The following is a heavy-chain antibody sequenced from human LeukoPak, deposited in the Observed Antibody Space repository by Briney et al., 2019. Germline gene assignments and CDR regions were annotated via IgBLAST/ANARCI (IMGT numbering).Heavy chain of an antibody. CDR2: ISGSGGYT. D-gene: IGHD3-10*01. J-gene: IGHJ6*03. Sequence: GGSLRLSCAASGFTFSSYAMSWVRRAPGKGLEWVSGISGSGGYTYYSDSVKGRFTISRDNSKNTLYLQMSSLRAEDTAVYYCAKAGDSNYYYYSMDVWGKGTTVTVSS. CDR1: GFTFSSYA. CDR3: AKAGDSNYYYYSMDV. V-gene: IGHV3-23*01.